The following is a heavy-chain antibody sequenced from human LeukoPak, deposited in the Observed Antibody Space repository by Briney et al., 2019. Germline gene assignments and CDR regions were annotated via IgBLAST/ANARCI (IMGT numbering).Heavy chain of an antibody. V-gene: IGHV4-59*12. CDR3: ARDGTGGHNYFDY. CDR1: GGSISSYY. Sequence: WETLSLTCTVSGGSISSYYWSWIRQPPGKGLEWIGYIYYSGSTNYNPSLKSRVTISVDTSKNQFSLKLSSVTAADTAVYYCARDGTGGHNYFDYWGQGTLVTVSS. J-gene: IGHJ4*02. CDR2: IYYSGST. D-gene: IGHD4-23*01.